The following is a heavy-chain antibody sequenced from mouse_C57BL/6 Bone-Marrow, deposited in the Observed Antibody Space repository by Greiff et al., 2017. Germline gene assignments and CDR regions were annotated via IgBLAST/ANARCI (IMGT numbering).Heavy chain of an antibody. V-gene: IGHV1-81*01. J-gene: IGHJ1*03. Sequence: LVESGAELARPGASVKLSCKASGYTFTSYGISWVKQRTGQGLEWIGEIYPRSGNTYYNEKFKGKATLTADKSSSTAYMELRSLTSEDSAVYFCARSFGYHWYFDVWGTGTTVTVSS. CDR2: IYPRSGNT. CDR3: ARSFGYHWYFDV. D-gene: IGHD2-2*01. CDR1: GYTFTSYG.